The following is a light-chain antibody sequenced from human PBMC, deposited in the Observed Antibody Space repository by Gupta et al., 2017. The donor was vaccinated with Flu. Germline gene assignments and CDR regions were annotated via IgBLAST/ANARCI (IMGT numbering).Light chain of an antibody. V-gene: IGLV1-44*01. J-gene: IGLJ2*01. CDR3: AAWDDSRNGVV. Sequence: QSVLTQPPSASGTPGQRVTISCSGSSSNIGSNTVNWYQQLPGTAPKLLIYSNNQRPSGVPDRFSGSKSGTSASLAFSGLQSEDEADYYCAAWDDSRNGVVFGGGTKLTVL. CDR2: SNN. CDR1: SSNIGSNT.